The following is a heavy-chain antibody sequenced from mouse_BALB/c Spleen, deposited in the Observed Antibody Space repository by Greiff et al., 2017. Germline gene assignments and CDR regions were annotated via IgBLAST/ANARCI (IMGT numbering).Heavy chain of an antibody. J-gene: IGHJ3*01. CDR2: ISTYYGDA. Sequence: VQLQQSGAELVRPGVSVKISCKGSGYTFTDYAMHWVKQSHAKSLEWIGVISTYYGDASYNQKFKGKATMTVDKSSSTAYMELARLTSEDSAIYYCASGDYYGSLAYWGQGTLVTVSA. CDR1: GYTFTDYA. D-gene: IGHD1-1*01. CDR3: ASGDYYGSLAY. V-gene: IGHV1S137*01.